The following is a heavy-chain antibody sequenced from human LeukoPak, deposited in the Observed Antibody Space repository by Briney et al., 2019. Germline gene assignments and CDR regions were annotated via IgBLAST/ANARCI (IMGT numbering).Heavy chain of an antibody. CDR3: ARRYRSGAPAFDI. CDR2: ISGSGGST. Sequence: GGSLRLSCAASGFTFSSYAMSWVRQAPGKGLEWVSAISGSGGSTYYADSVKGRFTISRDNAKNSLYLQMNSLRAEDTAVYYCARRYRSGAPAFDIWGQGTMVTVSS. J-gene: IGHJ3*02. V-gene: IGHV3-23*01. D-gene: IGHD6-19*01. CDR1: GFTFSSYA.